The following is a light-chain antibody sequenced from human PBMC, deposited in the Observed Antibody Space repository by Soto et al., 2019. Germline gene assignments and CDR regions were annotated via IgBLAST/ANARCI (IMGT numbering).Light chain of an antibody. CDR2: AAS. Sequence: AIRMTQSPSSVSASTGDRVTITCLASQGISSYLAWYQQKPGKAPKLLIYAASTLQSGVPSRFSGSGSGTDFTLTISCLQSEDFATYYCQQYYSYPVTFGQGTKVDIK. CDR3: QQYYSYPVT. J-gene: IGKJ2*01. V-gene: IGKV1-8*01. CDR1: QGISSY.